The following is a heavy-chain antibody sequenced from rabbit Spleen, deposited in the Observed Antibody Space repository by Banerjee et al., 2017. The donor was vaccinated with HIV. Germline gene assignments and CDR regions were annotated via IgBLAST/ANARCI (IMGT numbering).Heavy chain of an antibody. D-gene: IGHD1-1*01. J-gene: IGHJ4*01. CDR2: IYAGSGTT. CDR1: GFSFNNNYV. Sequence: QQQLEESGGGLVKPGGTLTLTCKASGFSFNNNYVMCWVRQAPGKGLEWIASIYAGSGTTYYASWAKGRFTISRSTSLNTVTLQMTSLTAADTATYFCATAYTLGGYGLASALWGPGTLVTVS. CDR3: ATAYTLGGYGLASAL. V-gene: IGHV1S43*01.